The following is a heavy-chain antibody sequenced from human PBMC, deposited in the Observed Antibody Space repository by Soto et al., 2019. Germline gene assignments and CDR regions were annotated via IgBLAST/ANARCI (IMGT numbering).Heavy chain of an antibody. CDR3: AKGHYYDNVGNWVANQAFDS. D-gene: IGHD3-22*01. CDR2: ISGGGTGT. V-gene: IGHV3-23*01. J-gene: IGHJ4*02. CDR1: GFSFNHYA. Sequence: GGFLRLSCGCTGFSFNHYAMNWVRQAPGKGLEWVSSISGGGTGTYSADAVKGRFTISSDKSRNTVYLQMSSLRADDTAVYYCAKGHYYDNVGNWVANQAFDSWGQGSLVTVSS.